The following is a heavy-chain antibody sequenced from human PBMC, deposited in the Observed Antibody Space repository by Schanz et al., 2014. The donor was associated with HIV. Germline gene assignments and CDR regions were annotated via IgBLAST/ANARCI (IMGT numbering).Heavy chain of an antibody. Sequence: GEVVGSGGFVFPPGLSLLLSCRTSLFLFLSYGMHWVRQAPGKGLEWVAFISYDVEKKHFAQPVKGRFIISRDNSKNTLYLQMNSLRPEDTAVYFCAKDLRQWLARGGNPLDIWGQGTMVTVS. D-gene: IGHD6-19*01. CDR1: LFLFLSYG. CDR2: ISYDVEKK. CDR3: AKDLRQWLARGGNPLDI. V-gene: IGHV3-30*18. J-gene: IGHJ3*02.